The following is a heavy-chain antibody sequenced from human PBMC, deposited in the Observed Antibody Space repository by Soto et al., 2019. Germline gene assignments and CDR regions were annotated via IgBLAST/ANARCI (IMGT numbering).Heavy chain of an antibody. J-gene: IGHJ5*02. CDR3: ARGVATIGP. Sequence: QVQLQESGPRLVKPSETLSLTCPVSGDSISSYYWSWIRQPPGKGLEWIGYIYYSGSTNYNPSLKSRVTISVDTPKNQFSLKLTSVTAADTAVYYCARGVATIGPWGQGTLVTVSS. D-gene: IGHD5-12*01. CDR2: IYYSGST. CDR1: GDSISSYY. V-gene: IGHV4-59*01.